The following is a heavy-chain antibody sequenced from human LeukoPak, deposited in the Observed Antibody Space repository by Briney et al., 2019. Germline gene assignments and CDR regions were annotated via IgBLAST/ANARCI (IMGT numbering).Heavy chain of an antibody. CDR2: ISGSGEST. Sequence: SGGSLRLSCAASGFSFSSFAMSWVRQAPGKGLEWVSAISGSGESTYYEDSVKGRFTISRDNSKNTVDVQMNSLRAEDTAVYYCAKDHEDDFWSGSQGNAFDIWGQGTMVTVSS. V-gene: IGHV3-23*01. J-gene: IGHJ3*02. CDR1: GFSFSSFA. CDR3: AKDHEDDFWSGSQGNAFDI. D-gene: IGHD3-3*01.